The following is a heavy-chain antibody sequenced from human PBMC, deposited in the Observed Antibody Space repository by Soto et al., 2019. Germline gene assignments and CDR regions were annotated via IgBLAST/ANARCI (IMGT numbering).Heavy chain of an antibody. CDR3: ARDYDFWSGHENYYYYYMDV. D-gene: IGHD3-3*01. CDR2: IYSGGST. CDR1: GFTVSSNY. V-gene: IGHV3-66*01. Sequence: GGSLRLSXAASGFTVSSNYMSWVRQAPGKGLEWVSVIYSGGSTYYADSVKGRFTISRDNSKNTLYLQMNSLRAEDTAVYYCARDYDFWSGHENYYYYYMDVWGKGTTVTVSS. J-gene: IGHJ6*03.